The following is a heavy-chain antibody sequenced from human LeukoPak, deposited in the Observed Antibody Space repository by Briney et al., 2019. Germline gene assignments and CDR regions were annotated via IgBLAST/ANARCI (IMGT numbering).Heavy chain of an antibody. V-gene: IGHV1-8*01. CDR3: ARFRYCSSTSCRKWGSNWFDP. Sequence: DSVKVSCKASGYTFTSYDINWVRQATGQGLEWMGWMNPNSGNTGYAQKFQGRVTMTRNTSISTAYMELSSLRSEDTAVYYCARFRYCSSTSCRKWGSNWFDPWGQGTLVTVSS. CDR1: GYTFTSYD. CDR2: MNPNSGNT. D-gene: IGHD2-2*01. J-gene: IGHJ5*02.